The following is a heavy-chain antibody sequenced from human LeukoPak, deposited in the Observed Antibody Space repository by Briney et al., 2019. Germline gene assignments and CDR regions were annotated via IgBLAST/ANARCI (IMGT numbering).Heavy chain of an antibody. J-gene: IGHJ4*02. CDR3: AKGGIAVAGTRYYFDY. Sequence: GGSLRLSCAASGFSVSNNYMNWVRQASGKGLEWVSVMHSDGRTFYADSVKGRFTISRDKSKNMFYLQMDSLRAEDTAVYYCAKGGIAVAGTRYYFDYWGQGTLVTVSS. D-gene: IGHD6-19*01. CDR1: GFSVSNNY. CDR2: MHSDGRT. V-gene: IGHV3-53*01.